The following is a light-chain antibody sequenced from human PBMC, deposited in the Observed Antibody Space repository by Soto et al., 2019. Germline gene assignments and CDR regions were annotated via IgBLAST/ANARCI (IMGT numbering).Light chain of an antibody. CDR3: QQYGSTPT. V-gene: IGKV3D-20*01. J-gene: IGKJ4*01. Sequence: EIVLTQSPATLSLSPGERATLSCGASQSVSTNYVAWYQKKPGLAPRLLIYDASTRATAISDRFTGSGSGTDFILTISRVEPEDFAVYYCQQYGSTPTFGGGTKVEIK. CDR1: QSVSTNY. CDR2: DAS.